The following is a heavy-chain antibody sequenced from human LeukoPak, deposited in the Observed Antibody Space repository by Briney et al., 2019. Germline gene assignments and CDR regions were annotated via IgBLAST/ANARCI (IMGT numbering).Heavy chain of an antibody. D-gene: IGHD3-22*01. CDR3: ARASEDRRGHYQGLDS. CDR1: GLTFSDSY. CDR2: ISDNGRNI. J-gene: IGHJ4*02. Sequence: GGSLRLSCAASGLTFSDSYMGWVRPAPGKGLEWLSYISDNGRNIYYAASVKGRFTIFRDNANFLLYLQINRLRAEDTAVYYCARASEDRRGHYQGLDSWGQGTRVTVSS. V-gene: IGHV3-11*04.